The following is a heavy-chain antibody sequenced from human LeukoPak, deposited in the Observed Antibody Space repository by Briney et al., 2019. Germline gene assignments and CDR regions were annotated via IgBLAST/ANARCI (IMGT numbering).Heavy chain of an antibody. CDR1: GFIFSDYY. V-gene: IGHV3-11*01. D-gene: IGHD4-23*01. J-gene: IGHJ4*02. CDR2: ISSSGSTK. CDR3: ARDRGDYGGSFDY. Sequence: GGSLRLSCAASGFIFSDYYMSWIRQAPGKGLEWVSYISSSGSTKYYADSVKGRFTISRDNAKNSLSLQMNSLRAEDTAVYYCARDRGDYGGSFDYWGQGTLVTVSS.